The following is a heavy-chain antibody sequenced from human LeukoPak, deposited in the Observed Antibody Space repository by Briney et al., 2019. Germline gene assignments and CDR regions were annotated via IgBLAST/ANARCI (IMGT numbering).Heavy chain of an antibody. CDR1: GFTFSSYA. CDR2: ISYDGSNK. Sequence: PGGSLRLSCAASGFTFSSYAMHWVRQAPGKGLEWVAVISYDGSNKYYADSVKGRFTISRDNAKNSLYLQMNSLRAEDTALYYCAKDASGYDWAYFDYWGQGTLVTVSS. CDR3: AKDASGYDWAYFDY. V-gene: IGHV3-30*04. D-gene: IGHD5-12*01. J-gene: IGHJ4*02.